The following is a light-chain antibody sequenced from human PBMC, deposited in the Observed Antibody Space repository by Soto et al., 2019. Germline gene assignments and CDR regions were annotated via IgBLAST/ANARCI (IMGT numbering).Light chain of an antibody. CDR1: QSISSR. Sequence: GDRVTITCRASQSISSRLAWYQQKPGKAPKVLIYAASSLESGVPSRFSGSGSGTEFTLTITSLQPDDFATYYCQQYNTYWTFGRGTKVEIK. CDR3: QQYNTYWT. V-gene: IGKV1-5*01. CDR2: AAS. J-gene: IGKJ1*01.